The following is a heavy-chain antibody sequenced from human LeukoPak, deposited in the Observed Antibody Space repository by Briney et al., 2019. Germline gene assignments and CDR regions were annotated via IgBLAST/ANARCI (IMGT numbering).Heavy chain of an antibody. J-gene: IGHJ4*02. D-gene: IGHD5-18*01. CDR3: AKGLTGGYSYGYGFDY. V-gene: IGHV3-30*02. CDR2: ILYDGSNK. Sequence: RGSLRLSCAPSGFTFSSYGMHWVRPAPRKGLGWVAFILYDGSNKNYADCVKGRFTISRDNSKNTLYLQMNSLRAEGTAVYYCAKGLTGGYSYGYGFDYWGQGTLVTVSS. CDR1: GFTFSSYG.